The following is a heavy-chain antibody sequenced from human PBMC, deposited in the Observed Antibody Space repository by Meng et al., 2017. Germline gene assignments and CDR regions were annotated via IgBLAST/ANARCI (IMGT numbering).Heavy chain of an antibody. V-gene: IGHV2-5*02. J-gene: IGHJ3*02. CDR1: GFSLSTSGVG. D-gene: IGHD2-15*01. CDR3: AHLLGYCSAGSCYSDAFDI. Sequence: SGPTLVKPTQTLTLTCTFSGFSLSTSGVGVGWIRQPPGKALEWLALIYWDDDKRYSPSLKSRLTITKDTSKNQVVLTMTNMDPVDTATYYCAHLLGYCSAGSCYSDAFDIWGQGTMVTVSS. CDR2: IYWDDDK.